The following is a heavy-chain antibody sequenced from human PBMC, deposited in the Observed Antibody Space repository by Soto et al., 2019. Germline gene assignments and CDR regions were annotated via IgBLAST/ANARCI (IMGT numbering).Heavy chain of an antibody. Sequence: QVQLVQSGAEVKKPGASVKVSCKASGYTFTSYDINWVRQATGQGLEWMGWMNPNSGNTGYAQKFQGRVTMTRNTSISTAYMELSSLRSEDTAVHYCARGYIKVATGWSVLTYDMDVWGQGTTVTVSS. J-gene: IGHJ6*02. CDR3: ARGYIKVATGWSVLTYDMDV. CDR2: MNPNSGNT. V-gene: IGHV1-8*01. CDR1: GYTFTSYD. D-gene: IGHD5-12*01.